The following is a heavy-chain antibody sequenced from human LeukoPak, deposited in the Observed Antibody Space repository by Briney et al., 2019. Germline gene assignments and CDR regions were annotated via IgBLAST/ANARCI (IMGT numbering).Heavy chain of an antibody. CDR3: ARERSYYDSSGYYSSGTDV. V-gene: IGHV3-66*01. D-gene: IGHD3-22*01. CDR1: GFTVSSNY. J-gene: IGHJ6*02. CDR2: IYSGGST. Sequence: PGGSLRLSCAASGFTVSSNYMSWVRQAPGKGLEWVSVIYSGGSTYYADSVKGRFTISRDNSRNTLYLQMNRLRAEDTAVYYCARERSYYDSSGYYSSGTDVWGQGTTVTVSS.